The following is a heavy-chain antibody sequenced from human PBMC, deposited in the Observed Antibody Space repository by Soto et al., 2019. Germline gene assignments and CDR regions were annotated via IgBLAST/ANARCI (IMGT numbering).Heavy chain of an antibody. J-gene: IGHJ6*02. D-gene: IGHD6-13*01. CDR2: ISYDGSNK. V-gene: IGHV3-30-3*01. CDR1: GFTFSSYA. Sequence: GGSLRLSCAASGFTFSSYAMHWFRQAPGKGLEWVAVISYDGSNKYYADSVKGRFTISRDNSKNTLYLQMNSLRAEDTAVYYCARDLGSWWVPGQYGMDVWGQGTTVTVSS. CDR3: ARDLGSWWVPGQYGMDV.